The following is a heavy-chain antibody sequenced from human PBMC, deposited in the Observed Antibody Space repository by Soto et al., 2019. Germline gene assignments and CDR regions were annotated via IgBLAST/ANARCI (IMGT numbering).Heavy chain of an antibody. V-gene: IGHV1-69*02. Sequence: ASVKVSCKASGGTFSSYTISWVRQAPGQGLEWMGRIIPILGIANYAQKFQGRVTITADKSTSTAYMELSSLRSEDTAVYYCARYGSTSCSGRSCMDVWGKGTTVTVSS. CDR1: GGTFSSYT. J-gene: IGHJ6*03. CDR2: IIPILGIA. CDR3: ARYGSTSCSGRSCMDV. D-gene: IGHD2-2*01.